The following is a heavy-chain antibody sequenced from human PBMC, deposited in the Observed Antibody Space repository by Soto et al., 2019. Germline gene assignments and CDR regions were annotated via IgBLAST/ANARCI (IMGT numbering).Heavy chain of an antibody. Sequence: QVQLVQSGAEVKKPGSSVKVSCKASGGTFSSYAISWVRQAPGQGLEWMGGIIPIFGTANYAQKFQGRVKSTADESTSPADMGVRRLRSEDTAVYYCARPDWISTSCYTTMGGNYYYGMDVWGQGTTVTVSS. V-gene: IGHV1-69*12. CDR3: ARPDWISTSCYTTMGGNYYYGMDV. CDR1: GGTFSSYA. J-gene: IGHJ6*02. CDR2: IIPIFGTA. D-gene: IGHD2-2*01.